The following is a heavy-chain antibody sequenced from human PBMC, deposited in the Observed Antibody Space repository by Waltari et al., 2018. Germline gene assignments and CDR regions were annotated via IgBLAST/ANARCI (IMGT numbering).Heavy chain of an antibody. CDR3: ARERVTPRGRLDS. J-gene: IGHJ4*02. CDR1: EFFFSSYW. CDR2: IKQDGSEK. Sequence: EVQLVESGGGLVQPGGSLRLSCVASEFFFSSYWMSWVRQAPGKGLQWGANIKQDGSEKYYVDSVKGRCTIPRDNAKNSLYLQMDSLRAEDTAIYYCARERVTPRGRLDSWGQGTLVTVSS. D-gene: IGHD3-16*01. V-gene: IGHV3-7*01.